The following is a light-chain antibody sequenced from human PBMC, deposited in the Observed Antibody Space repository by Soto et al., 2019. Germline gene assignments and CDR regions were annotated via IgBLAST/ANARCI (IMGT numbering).Light chain of an antibody. J-gene: IGKJ4*01. V-gene: IGKV3-11*01. CDR1: QSVRSY. Sequence: EIVLTQSPATLSLSPGERATLWCRASQSVRSYLAWYQQKPGQAPRLLIYDASNRATDIPARFSGSGSGTDFTLTISSLDPEDSAVYYCHQRSKWPLTFGGGTKVDIK. CDR3: HQRSKWPLT. CDR2: DAS.